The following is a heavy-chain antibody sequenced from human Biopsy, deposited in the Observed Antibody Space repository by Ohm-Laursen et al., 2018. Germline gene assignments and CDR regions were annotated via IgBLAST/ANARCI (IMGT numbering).Heavy chain of an antibody. V-gene: IGHV1-46*01. Sequence: SVKVSCTTSGYDFTIHGINWVRQAPGQGLEWMGKINPSGGSTSYAQKFQGRVTMTRDTSTTTVYMELSSLRSEDTAVYYCARDRIGGRGDPPDHWGQGTLVTVSS. CDR3: ARDRIGGRGDPPDH. J-gene: IGHJ4*02. CDR2: INPSGGST. D-gene: IGHD3-10*01. CDR1: GYDFTIHG.